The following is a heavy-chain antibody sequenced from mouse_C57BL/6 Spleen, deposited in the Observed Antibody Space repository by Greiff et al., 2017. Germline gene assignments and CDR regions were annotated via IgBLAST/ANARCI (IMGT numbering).Heavy chain of an antibody. D-gene: IGHD2-2*01. J-gene: IGHJ1*03. CDR3: ARTTMVTNWYFDV. Sequence: EVKLMESGGGLVKPGGSLKLSCAASGFTFSDYGMHWVRQAPEKGLEWVAYISSGSSTIYYADTVKGRFTISRDNAKNTLFLQMTSLRSEDTAMYYCARTTMVTNWYFDVWGTGTTVTVSS. CDR1: GFTFSDYG. V-gene: IGHV5-17*01. CDR2: ISSGSSTI.